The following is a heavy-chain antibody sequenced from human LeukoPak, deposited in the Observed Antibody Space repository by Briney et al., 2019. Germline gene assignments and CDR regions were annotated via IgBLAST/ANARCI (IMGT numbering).Heavy chain of an antibody. J-gene: IGHJ4*02. V-gene: IGHV1-2*02. CDR3: SRFDEVWSGYSGY. D-gene: IGHD3-3*01. CDR1: GYTFTAYY. Sequence: ASVKVSCKASGYTFTAYYMHWVRQAHGQGLEWVGWINPNSGATNHAQRFQGRVTMTRDTSINTAYMELSRLTSDDTAVYYCSRFDEVWSGYSGYWGQGTLVTVSS. CDR2: INPNSGAT.